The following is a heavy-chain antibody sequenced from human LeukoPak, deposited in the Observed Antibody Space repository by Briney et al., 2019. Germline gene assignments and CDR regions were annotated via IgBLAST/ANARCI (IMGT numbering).Heavy chain of an antibody. Sequence: RAGGSLRLSCAASGFTFSTYSMNWIRQAPGKGLEWVSYISTSSSTIYYADSVKGRFAISRDNAKNALYLQMNSLRAEDTAVYYCAKCLRYFDWLFSVDTWGQGTLVTVSS. CDR2: ISTSSSTI. CDR1: GFTFSTYS. CDR3: AKCLRYFDWLFSVDT. J-gene: IGHJ5*02. D-gene: IGHD3-9*01. V-gene: IGHV3-48*01.